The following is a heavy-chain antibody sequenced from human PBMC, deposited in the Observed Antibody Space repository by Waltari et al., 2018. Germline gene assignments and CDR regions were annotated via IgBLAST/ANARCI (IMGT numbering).Heavy chain of an antibody. Sequence: EVQLVESGGGVVRPGGSLRLSCAAPGFTFDDYGMGGVRQAPGKGVGGVFVFNWKGGSPVYADAVKGRFTIARDNAKNSLYLQMNSLGAEDTALYYCARVEAPGIAAAAPRYWGQGTLVTVSS. CDR2: FNWKGGSP. V-gene: IGHV3-20*04. J-gene: IGHJ4*02. CDR3: ARVEAPGIAAAAPRY. D-gene: IGHD6-13*01. CDR1: GFTFDDYG.